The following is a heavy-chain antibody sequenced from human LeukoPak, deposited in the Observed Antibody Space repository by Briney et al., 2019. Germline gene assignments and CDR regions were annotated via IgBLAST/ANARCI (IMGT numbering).Heavy chain of an antibody. CDR2: ISSSGSIT. D-gene: IGHD3-10*01. V-gene: IGHV3-48*01. CDR3: ARPGITAFDI. CDR1: GFTLSSHN. J-gene: IGHJ3*02. Sequence: PGGSLRLSCVASGFTLSSHNINWVRQAPGKGLEWVSHISSSGSITYYGDSVKGRITISRDNAKNSVSLYMNSLRAEGSAVYYCARPGITAFDIWAKGQWSPSLQ.